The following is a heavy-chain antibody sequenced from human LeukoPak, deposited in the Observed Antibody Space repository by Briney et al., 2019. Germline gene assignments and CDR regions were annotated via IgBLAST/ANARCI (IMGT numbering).Heavy chain of an antibody. CDR1: RGSISNNNYF. J-gene: IGHJ5*02. V-gene: IGHV4-39*07. CDR2: IYYSGTT. D-gene: IGHD2-8*02. CDR3: ARDGGVAPHNWFDP. Sequence: SETLSLICSVSRGSISNNNYFWGWIRQPPGKNLEWIGNIYYSGTTYYNPSLPSLKGRVTILVDTSKNQFSLKLRSVTAADTAVYYCARDGGVAPHNWFDPWGQGTLVTVSS.